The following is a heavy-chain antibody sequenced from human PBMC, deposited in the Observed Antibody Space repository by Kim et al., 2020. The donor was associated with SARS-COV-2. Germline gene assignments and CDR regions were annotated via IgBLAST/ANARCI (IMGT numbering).Heavy chain of an antibody. Sequence: GGSLRLSCAASGFTFSSYSMNWVRQAPGKGLEWVSYISSSSTIYYADSVKGRFTISRDNAKNSLYLQMNSLRAEDTAVYYCARPYITGYYYGMDVWGQGT. J-gene: IGHJ6*02. CDR3: ARPYITGYYYGMDV. V-gene: IGHV3-48*04. D-gene: IGHD3-10*01. CDR2: ISSSSTI. CDR1: GFTFSSYS.